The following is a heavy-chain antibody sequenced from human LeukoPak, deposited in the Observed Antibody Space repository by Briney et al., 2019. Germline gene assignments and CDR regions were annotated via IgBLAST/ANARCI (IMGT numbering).Heavy chain of an antibody. Sequence: QTGGPLRLSCAASGAAFTKYGMKWVRQAAGAGLEYISGISRSGDITHYADSVKGRFTISRDNVQNTLYLQMNSLRADDTALYYCATEGFYYWGPGTQVTVSS. V-gene: IGHV3-23*01. CDR1: GAAFTKYG. J-gene: IGHJ4*02. CDR2: ISRSGDIT. CDR3: ATEGFYY.